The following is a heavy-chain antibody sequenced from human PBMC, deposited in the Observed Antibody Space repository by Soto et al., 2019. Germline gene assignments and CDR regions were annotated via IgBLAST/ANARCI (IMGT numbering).Heavy chain of an antibody. J-gene: IGHJ4*02. CDR3: ARAVGPFDY. V-gene: IGHV3-33*01. CDR2: IWYDVSNK. Sequence: QVQLVESGGGVVQPGRSLRLSCAASGFDFSTYGMHWVRQAPGKGPEWVAVIWYDVSNKYYADSVRGRFIISRDNSKSTLFLQLNSLRAEDTAVYYCARAVGPFDYWGQGALVTVSS. CDR1: GFDFSTYG. D-gene: IGHD1-26*01.